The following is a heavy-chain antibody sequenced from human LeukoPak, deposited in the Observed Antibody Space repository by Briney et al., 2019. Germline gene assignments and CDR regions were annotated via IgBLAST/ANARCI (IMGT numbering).Heavy chain of an antibody. CDR3: ARAYYDSSGRYFDY. J-gene: IGHJ4*02. Sequence: GGSLRLSCAASGFTFSSYWMHWVRQAPGKGLVWVSRINNNGSITKYADSVKGRFTISRDNAKNTVYLQMNSLRAEDTAVYYCARAYYDSSGRYFDYWGQGTLVTVSS. V-gene: IGHV3-74*01. CDR1: GFTFSSYW. D-gene: IGHD3-22*01. CDR2: INNNGSIT.